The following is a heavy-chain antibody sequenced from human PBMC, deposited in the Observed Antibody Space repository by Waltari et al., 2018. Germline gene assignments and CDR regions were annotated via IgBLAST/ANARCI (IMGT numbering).Heavy chain of an antibody. CDR2: IYHSGST. CDR3: AGGTLGCSGGSCYSRGYAFDI. J-gene: IGHJ3*02. V-gene: IGHV4-38-2*01. CDR1: GYSISSGYY. Sequence: QVQLQESGPGLVKPSETLSLTCAVSGYSISSGYYWGCIRQPPGQGREWIGSIYHSGSTYYNPSLKSRVTISVDTSKNQFSLKLSSVTAADTAVYYCAGGTLGCSGGSCYSRGYAFDIWGQGTMVTVSS. D-gene: IGHD2-15*01.